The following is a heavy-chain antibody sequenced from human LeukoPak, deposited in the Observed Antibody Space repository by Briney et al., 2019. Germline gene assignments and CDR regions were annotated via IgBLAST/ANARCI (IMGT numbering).Heavy chain of an antibody. CDR1: GSTFSSYA. V-gene: IGHV3-23*01. CDR3: AKDHYYGSGIMNDY. D-gene: IGHD3-10*01. CDR2: ISGNGGST. J-gene: IGHJ4*02. Sequence: GGSLRLSCAASGSTFSSYAMSWVRQAPGKGLEWVSAISGNGGSTYYADSVKGRFTISRDNSKNTLYLQMNSLRAEDTAVYYCAKDHYYGSGIMNDYWGQGTLVTVSS.